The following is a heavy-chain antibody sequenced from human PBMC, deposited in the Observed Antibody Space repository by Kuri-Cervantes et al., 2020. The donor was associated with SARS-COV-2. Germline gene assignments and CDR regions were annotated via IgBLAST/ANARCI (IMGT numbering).Heavy chain of an antibody. J-gene: IGHJ4*02. Sequence: SETLSLTCTVSGGSINSGAFYWSWIRQLPGKGLEWIGYVYHTGHTYYNPPLKSRVTISMDISKNQFSLKLTSVTAADTAVYYCAREQLIPAAFDFWGQGTLVTVSS. D-gene: IGHD6-13*01. CDR2: VYHTGHT. CDR3: AREQLIPAAFDF. CDR1: GGSINSGAFY. V-gene: IGHV4-31*03.